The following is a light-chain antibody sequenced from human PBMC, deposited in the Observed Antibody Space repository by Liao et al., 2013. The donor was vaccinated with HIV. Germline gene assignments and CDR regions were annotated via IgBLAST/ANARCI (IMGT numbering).Light chain of an antibody. J-gene: IGLJ1*01. Sequence: SYVLTQPPSVSVAPGKTARITCGGDDFGTKRVHWYQQKPGQSPFLVIYQDNKRPSGIPERFSGSNSGTTATLAISGAQALDEADYYCQTWDTGTGVFGTGTKVTV. CDR1: DFGTKR. V-gene: IGLV3-21*01. CDR3: QTWDTGTGV. CDR2: QDN.